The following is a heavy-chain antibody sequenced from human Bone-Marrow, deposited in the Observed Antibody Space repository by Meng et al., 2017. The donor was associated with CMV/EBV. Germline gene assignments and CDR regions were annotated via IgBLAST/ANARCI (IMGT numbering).Heavy chain of an antibody. V-gene: IGHV5-51*01. CDR1: GYSFTSYW. Sequence: KVSCKGSGYSFTSYWIGWVRQMPGKGLEWMGIIYPGDSDTRYSPSFQGQVTISADKSISTAYLQWSSLKASDTAMYYCACTSPGFAAAGGVYYYYGMDVWGQGTTVTVSS. J-gene: IGHJ6*02. CDR2: IYPGDSDT. D-gene: IGHD6-13*01. CDR3: ACTSPGFAAAGGVYYYYGMDV.